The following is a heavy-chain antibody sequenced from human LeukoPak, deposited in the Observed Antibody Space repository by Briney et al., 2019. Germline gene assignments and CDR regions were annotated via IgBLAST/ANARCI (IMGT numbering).Heavy chain of an antibody. Sequence: ASVKVSCKASGGTFSSYAISWVRQAPGQGLEWMGIINPSGGSTSYAQKFQGRVTMTRDTSTSTVYMELSSLRSEDTAVYYCARAPYSGSLDYWGQGTLVTVSS. CDR2: INPSGGST. V-gene: IGHV1-46*01. CDR1: GGTFSSYA. D-gene: IGHD1-26*01. CDR3: ARAPYSGSLDY. J-gene: IGHJ4*02.